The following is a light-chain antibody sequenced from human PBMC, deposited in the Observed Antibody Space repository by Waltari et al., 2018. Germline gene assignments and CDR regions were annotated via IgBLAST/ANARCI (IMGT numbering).Light chain of an antibody. V-gene: IGKV3-20*01. Sequence: EIVLMQSPATLSLSPGETATLSCRASQSVTNNYLAWYQQRPGQPPRLLISDASSRATGIPDRFSGSGSGTDFTLAISRLEPEDFAVYYCQQYGGSPPTTFGQGTRLEI. CDR2: DAS. CDR3: QQYGGSPPTT. J-gene: IGKJ5*01. CDR1: QSVTNNY.